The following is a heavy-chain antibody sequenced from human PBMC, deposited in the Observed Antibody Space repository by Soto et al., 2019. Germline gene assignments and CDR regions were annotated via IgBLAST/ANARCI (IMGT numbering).Heavy chain of an antibody. CDR3: AKDRTIASRNFDS. CDR1: GFTFSDHG. J-gene: IGHJ4*02. CDR2: ISGSVGST. V-gene: IGHV3-23*01. Sequence: GGSVRLSRTASGFTFSDHGMHWVRQAPGKGLEWVSSISGSVGSTFYADSVKGRFTISRDNSMNTLYLQMNSLRAEDTAVYYCAKDRTIASRNFDSWGQGALVTVSS. D-gene: IGHD6-6*01.